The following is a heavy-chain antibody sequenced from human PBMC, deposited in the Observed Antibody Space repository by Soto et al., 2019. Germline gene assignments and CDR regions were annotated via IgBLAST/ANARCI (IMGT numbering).Heavy chain of an antibody. D-gene: IGHD2-15*01. J-gene: IGHJ6*02. CDR3: ARGGYCSGGSCYSEGMDV. V-gene: IGHV1-69*01. Sequence: QVQLVQSGAEVKKPGSSVKVSCTASGGTFSSYAISWVRQAPGQGLEWMGGIIPIFGTANYAQKFQGRVTITADESTSTAYMELSSLRSEDTAVYYCARGGYCSGGSCYSEGMDVWGQGTTVTVSS. CDR2: IIPIFGTA. CDR1: GGTFSSYA.